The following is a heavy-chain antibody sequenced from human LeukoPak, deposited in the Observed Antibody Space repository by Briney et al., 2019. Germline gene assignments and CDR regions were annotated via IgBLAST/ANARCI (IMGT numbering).Heavy chain of an antibody. V-gene: IGHV1-46*01. J-gene: IGHJ5*02. D-gene: IGHD2-21*01. Sequence: GASVKVSCKASGYTFTSYYMHWVRQAPGQGLEWMGIINPSGGSTSYAQKFQGRVTITADESTSTAYMELSSLRSEDTAVYYCARGPDCGGDCYSPTHNWFDPWGQGTLVTVSS. CDR1: GYTFTSYY. CDR2: INPSGGST. CDR3: ARGPDCGGDCYSPTHNWFDP.